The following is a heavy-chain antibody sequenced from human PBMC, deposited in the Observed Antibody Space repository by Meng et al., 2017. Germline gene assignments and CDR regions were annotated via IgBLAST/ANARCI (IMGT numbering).Heavy chain of an antibody. CDR2: ISDSGNT. CDR3: ATSISGWYYFNF. V-gene: IGHV4-39*01. CDR1: GGSISSSTYY. J-gene: IGHJ4*02. Sequence: QLQLQESVPGLVKPSETLCLTCIVSGGSISSSTYYWGWIRQPPGKGLEWIGSISDSGNTYYSPSLRSRVTISVDTSKNQFSLMLTSVAAADMAVYYCATSISGWYYFNFWDQGTLVTVSS. D-gene: IGHD6-19*01.